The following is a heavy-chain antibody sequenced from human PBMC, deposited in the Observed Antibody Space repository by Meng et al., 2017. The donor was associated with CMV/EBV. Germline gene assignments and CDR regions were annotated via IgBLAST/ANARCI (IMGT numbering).Heavy chain of an antibody. Sequence: ASVKVSCKASGYTFTGYQMHWVRQAPGQGLEWMGWINPNTGGTNYAQKFQGRVTMTRDTSTSTAYMELSRLRSDDTAVYYCARDRNYDFWSGYYTGFDYWGQGTLVTVSS. V-gene: IGHV1-2*02. CDR3: ARDRNYDFWSGYYTGFDY. D-gene: IGHD3-3*01. CDR2: INPNTGGT. J-gene: IGHJ4*02. CDR1: GYTFTGYQ.